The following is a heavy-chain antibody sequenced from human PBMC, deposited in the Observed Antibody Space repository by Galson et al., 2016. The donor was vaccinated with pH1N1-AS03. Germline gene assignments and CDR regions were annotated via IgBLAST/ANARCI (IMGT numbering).Heavy chain of an antibody. Sequence: SLRLSCAASGFIFTHYSMHWVRQAPGKGLEWVAVMSYEGTTTYYADSVKGRFTISRDNSKNTLYPQMNSLRTEDTALYYCAREEGGFGSNWLQTDAFDIWGQGTMVTVSS. CDR3: AREEGGFGSNWLQTDAFDI. CDR2: MSYEGTTT. V-gene: IGHV3-30-3*01. D-gene: IGHD6-13*01. CDR1: GFIFTHYS. J-gene: IGHJ3*02.